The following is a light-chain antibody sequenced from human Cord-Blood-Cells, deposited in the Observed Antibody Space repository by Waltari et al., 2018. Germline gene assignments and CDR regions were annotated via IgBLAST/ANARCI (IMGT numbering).Light chain of an antibody. J-gene: IGKJ4*01. CDR2: DAS. CDR1: QSVSSY. Sequence: EIVLTQSPATLSLSPGERATLSCRASQSVSSYLAWYQQKPGQAPRLLIYDASNRATGIPARFSGSGSWTDFTPTISSLEPEDFAVYYCQQRSNWPLTFGGGTKVEIK. V-gene: IGKV3-11*01. CDR3: QQRSNWPLT.